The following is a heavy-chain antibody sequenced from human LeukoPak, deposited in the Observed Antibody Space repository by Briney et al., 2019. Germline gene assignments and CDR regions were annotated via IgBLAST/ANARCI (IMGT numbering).Heavy chain of an antibody. CDR3: ARDHILEWLLSAFDY. CDR1: GFTFSSYS. D-gene: IGHD3-3*01. V-gene: IGHV3-21*01. J-gene: IGHJ4*02. CDR2: ISSSSSYI. Sequence: GGSLRLSCAASGFTFSSYSMNWVRQAPGKGLEWVSSISSSSSYIYYADSVKGRFTISRDNAKNSLYLQMNSLRAEDTAVYYCARDHILEWLLSAFDYWGQGTLVTVSS.